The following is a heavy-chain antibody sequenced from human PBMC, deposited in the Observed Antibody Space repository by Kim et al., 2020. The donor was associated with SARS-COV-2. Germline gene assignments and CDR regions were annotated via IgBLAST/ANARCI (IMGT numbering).Heavy chain of an antibody. CDR2: INSDGGTT. V-gene: IGHV3-74*01. CDR3: ASRRYTGTYYYFDY. Sequence: GGSLRLSCAASGFTFSSYWMHWVRQAPGKGLVWVSRINSDGGTTSYADSVKGRFTISRDNAKSTLYLQMNSLRAEDTAVCYCASRRYTGTYYYFDYWGQGTLLTLSA. J-gene: IGHJ4*02. D-gene: IGHD1-26*01. CDR1: GFTFSSYW.